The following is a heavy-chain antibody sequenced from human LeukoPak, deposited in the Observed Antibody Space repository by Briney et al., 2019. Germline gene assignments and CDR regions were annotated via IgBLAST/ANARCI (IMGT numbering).Heavy chain of an antibody. V-gene: IGHV4-4*02. CDR2: IYHSGST. J-gene: IGHJ1*01. Sequence: PSETLSLTCAVSGGSISSSNWWSWVRQPPGKGLEWIGEIYHSGSTNYNPSLKSRVTISVDTSKNQFSLKLSSVTAADTAVYYCASRRSSSWRSQEYFQHWGQGTLVTVSS. D-gene: IGHD6-13*01. CDR3: ASRRSSSWRSQEYFQH. CDR1: GGSISSSNW.